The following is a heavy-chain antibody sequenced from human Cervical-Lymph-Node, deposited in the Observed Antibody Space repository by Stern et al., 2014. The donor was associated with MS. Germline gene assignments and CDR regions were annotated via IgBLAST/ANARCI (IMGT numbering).Heavy chain of an antibody. CDR2: IYYTGST. D-gene: IGHD3-22*01. Sequence: QLQLQESGPGLVKPSETLSLTCTVSGGSITSSFYFWGWIRQSPGKGLEWIGYIYYTGSTYYNPSLKSRVTITADTSKNHFSLKLNSVTAADAAVYYCAGYYDSSGYSSFDTWGQGALVAVSS. CDR3: AGYYDSSGYSSFDT. J-gene: IGHJ4*02. V-gene: IGHV4-39*01. CDR1: GGSITSSFYF.